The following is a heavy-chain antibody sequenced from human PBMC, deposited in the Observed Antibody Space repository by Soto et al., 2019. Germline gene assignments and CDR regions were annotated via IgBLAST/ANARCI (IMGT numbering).Heavy chain of an antibody. V-gene: IGHV1-18*01. D-gene: IGHD5-18*01. J-gene: IGHJ4*02. CDR2: ISGYNGNT. CDR1: GYSFFNFG. CDR3: ARDSSGGASHGYYF. Sequence: ASVKVSCKASGYSFFNFGISWVRQAPGQGLEWMGWISGYNGNTNYAQKVQGRVTMTADTSTSTAYMELRSLRSDDTALYYCARDSSGGASHGYYFRGQGTLVTVSS.